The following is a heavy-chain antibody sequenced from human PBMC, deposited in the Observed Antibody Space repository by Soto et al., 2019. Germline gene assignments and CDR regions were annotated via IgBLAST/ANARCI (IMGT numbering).Heavy chain of an antibody. J-gene: IGHJ4*02. D-gene: IGHD2-15*01. CDR1: GDSISSYY. CDR2: IYYSGRT. V-gene: IGHV4-59*01. CDR3: ARGHLGITTTGTWYDFDY. Sequence: QVQLQESGPRLVTPSETLALTCTVSGDSISSYYWTWIRQPPGKGLEYICYIYYSGRTYYNPSLKSRDTISVDTYNNQFDLRLSSVTAADTAVYDCARGHLGITTTGTWYDFDYWGQGTLVTVSS.